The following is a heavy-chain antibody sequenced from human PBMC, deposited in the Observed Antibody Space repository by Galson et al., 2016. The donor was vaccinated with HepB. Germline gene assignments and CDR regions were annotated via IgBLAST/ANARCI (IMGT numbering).Heavy chain of an antibody. CDR1: GFTFSSYG. CDR3: AKERIAGITLDRGVMTSRLADV. Sequence: SLRLSCAASGFTFSSYGMHWVRQAPGKGLEWVAIIWYDGSNKYYADSVKGRFTISRDNSKNTLYLQMHSPRAEDTAVYYCAKERIAGITLDRGVMTSRLADVWGQGTTVTVSS. V-gene: IGHV3-30*02. CDR2: IWYDGSNK. J-gene: IGHJ6*02. D-gene: IGHD3-10*01.